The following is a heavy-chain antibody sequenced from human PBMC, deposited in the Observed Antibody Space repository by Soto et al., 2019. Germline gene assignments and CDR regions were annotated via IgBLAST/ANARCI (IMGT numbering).Heavy chain of an antibody. D-gene: IGHD4-4*01. J-gene: IGHJ6*03. CDR1: GYTFPSYD. CDR3: ARGTTVTTRIIYYMDV. Sequence: ASVVSCKASGYTFPSYDINWVRQATGQGLEWMGWMNPNSGNTGYAQKFQGRVTMTRNTSISTAYMELSSLRSEDTAVYYCARGTTVTTRIIYYMDVWGKGTTVTVSS. CDR2: MNPNSGNT. V-gene: IGHV1-8*01.